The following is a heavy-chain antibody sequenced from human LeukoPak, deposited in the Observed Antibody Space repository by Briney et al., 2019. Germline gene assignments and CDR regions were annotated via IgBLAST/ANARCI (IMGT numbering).Heavy chain of an antibody. D-gene: IGHD2-21*02. Sequence: PSETLSLTCTVSGGSISNYYWSWIRQPAGKGLEWIGRVYSSGSTNYNPSLKSRVTMSVDTSKNQFSLKLSSVTAADTAVYYCARHYCSGDCYSRWYFDLWGRGTLVTVSS. V-gene: IGHV4-4*07. CDR2: VYSSGST. CDR1: GGSISNYY. CDR3: ARHYCSGDCYSRWYFDL. J-gene: IGHJ2*01.